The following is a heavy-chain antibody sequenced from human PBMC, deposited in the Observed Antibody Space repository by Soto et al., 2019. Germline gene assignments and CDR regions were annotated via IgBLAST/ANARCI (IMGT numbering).Heavy chain of an antibody. D-gene: IGHD6-6*01. Sequence: QVQLVESGGGVVQPGRSLRLSCAASGFTFRSYGMHWVRQAPGKGLEWVAVIWYDGGNKHYADSVKGRFTISRDNSKNRLYLQMKSQRAEDTAVYYCARVTYSSSAAPFRYYGMDVWGQGTTVTVSS. CDR2: IWYDGGNK. V-gene: IGHV3-33*01. CDR3: ARVTYSSSAAPFRYYGMDV. J-gene: IGHJ6*02. CDR1: GFTFRSYG.